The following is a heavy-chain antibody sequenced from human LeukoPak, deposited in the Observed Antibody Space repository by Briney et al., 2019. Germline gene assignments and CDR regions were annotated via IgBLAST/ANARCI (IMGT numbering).Heavy chain of an antibody. J-gene: IGHJ5*02. CDR3: ARAPRVWQPVGWFDP. Sequence: SETLSLNCTVSGCSISSYYWSWIRQPPGKGLEWIGYMYYSGSTNYNPSLKSRVTISVDTSKNQFSLRLSSLTAADTAVYYCARAPRVWQPVGWFDPGGQGTLVTVCS. D-gene: IGHD1-14*01. CDR1: GCSISSYY. V-gene: IGHV4-59*01. CDR2: MYYSGST.